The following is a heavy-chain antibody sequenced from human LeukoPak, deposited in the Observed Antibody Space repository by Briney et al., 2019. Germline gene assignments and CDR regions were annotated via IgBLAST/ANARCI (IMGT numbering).Heavy chain of an antibody. Sequence: PGGSLRLSCAASGFSLSLYWMYWVRQAPGQGLMWVSRINRDGSNTAYANSVKGRFTISRDNAKNTLFLHMTNLTADDTAVYFCSRAVGSSPYYWGQGALVTVST. D-gene: IGHD1-26*01. V-gene: IGHV3-74*01. CDR3: SRAVGSSPYY. CDR1: GFSLSLYW. J-gene: IGHJ4*02. CDR2: INRDGSNT.